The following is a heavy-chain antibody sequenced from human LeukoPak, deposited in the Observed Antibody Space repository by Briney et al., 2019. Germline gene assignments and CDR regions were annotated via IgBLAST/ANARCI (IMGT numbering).Heavy chain of an antibody. CDR1: GGSISNYY. J-gene: IGHJ4*02. D-gene: IGHD3-9*01. CDR2: IYYSGNT. CDR3: ARGHPLRYFDWLPPRGK. V-gene: IGHV4-39*07. Sequence: SETLSLTCTVSGGSISNYYWGWIRQPPGMGLGWIGSIYYSGNTYYNPSLKSRVTISLDTSKNQFSLNLNSVTAADTAVYYCARGHPLRYFDWLPPRGKWGQGTLVTVSS.